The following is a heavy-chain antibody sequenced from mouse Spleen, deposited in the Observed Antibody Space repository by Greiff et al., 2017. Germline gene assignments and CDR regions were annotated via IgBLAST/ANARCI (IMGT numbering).Heavy chain of an antibody. CDR3: ASPGTTVVAYWYFDV. CDR2: IWSGGST. V-gene: IGHV2-2*01. Sequence: VQLQQSGPGLVQPSQSLSITCTVSGFSLTSYGVHWVRQSPGKGLEWLGVIWSGGSTDYNAAFISRLSISKDNSKSQVFFKMNSLQADDTAIYYCASPGTTVVAYWYFDVWGAGTTVTVSS. CDR1: GFSLTSYG. D-gene: IGHD1-1*01. J-gene: IGHJ1*01.